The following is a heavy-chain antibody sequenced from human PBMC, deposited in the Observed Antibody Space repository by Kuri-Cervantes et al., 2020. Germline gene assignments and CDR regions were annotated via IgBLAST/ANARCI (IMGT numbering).Heavy chain of an antibody. Sequence: GESLKISCAASGFTFSSYWMSWVRQAPGKGLEWVANIKQDGSEKYYVDSVKGRFTISRDNAKNSLYLQMNSLRAEDTAVYYCARAHYYGSGSLSWFDPWGQGTLVTVSS. J-gene: IGHJ5*02. V-gene: IGHV3-7*01. CDR3: ARAHYYGSGSLSWFDP. CDR1: GFTFSSYW. CDR2: IKQDGSEK. D-gene: IGHD3-10*01.